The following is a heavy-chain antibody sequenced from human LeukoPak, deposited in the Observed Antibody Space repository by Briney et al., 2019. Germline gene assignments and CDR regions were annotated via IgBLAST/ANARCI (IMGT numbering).Heavy chain of an antibody. CDR2: INPSGGST. J-gene: IGHJ4*02. V-gene: IGHV1-46*01. CDR1: GYTFTGYY. D-gene: IGHD3-9*01. CDR3: ASGTRDTYYDILTGLDY. Sequence: GASVKVSCKASGYTFTGYYMHWVRQAPGQGLEWMGIINPSGGSTSYAQKFQGRVTMTRDTSTSTVYMELSSLRSEDTAVYYCASGTRDTYYDILTGLDYWGQGTLVTVSS.